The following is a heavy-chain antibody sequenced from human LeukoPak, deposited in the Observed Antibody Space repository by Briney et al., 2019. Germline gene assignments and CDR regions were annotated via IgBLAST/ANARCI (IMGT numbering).Heavy chain of an antibody. V-gene: IGHV1-2*02. CDR3: ARVALRYFDRRYYFDY. Sequence: GASVKVSCKASGYTFTGYYMHWVRQAPGQGLEWMGWINPNSGGTNYAQKFQGRVTMNRDTSISTAYMELSRLRSDDTAVYYCARVALRYFDRRYYFDYWGQGTLVTVSS. D-gene: IGHD3-9*01. J-gene: IGHJ4*02. CDR2: INPNSGGT. CDR1: GYTFTGYY.